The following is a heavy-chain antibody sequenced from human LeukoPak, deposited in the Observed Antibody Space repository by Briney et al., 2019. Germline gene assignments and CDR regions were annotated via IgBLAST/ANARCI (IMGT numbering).Heavy chain of an antibody. CDR1: GGSISSGDYY. D-gene: IGHD3-3*01. CDR2: IYYSGRT. CDR3: ARDGQRNYDFRSGPRGFDP. J-gene: IGHJ5*02. V-gene: IGHV4-30-4*02. Sequence: SETLSLTCTVSGGSISSGDYYWSWIRQPPGKGLEWIGYIYYSGRTYYNPSLKSRVTISVDTSKNQFSLRLSSVTAADTAVYYCARDGQRNYDFRSGPRGFDPWGQGTLVTVSS.